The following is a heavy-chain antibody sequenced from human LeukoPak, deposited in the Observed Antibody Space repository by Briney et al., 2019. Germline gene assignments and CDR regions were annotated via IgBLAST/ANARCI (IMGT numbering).Heavy chain of an antibody. CDR3: ARDPGIAAAGKDFDY. Sequence: ASVKVSCKASGYTFTSYGISWVRQAPGQGLEWMGWISGYNGNINYAQKLQGRVTMTTDTSTSTAYMELRSLRSDDTAVYYCARDPGIAAAGKDFDYWGQGTLVTVSS. CDR1: GYTFTSYG. D-gene: IGHD6-13*01. J-gene: IGHJ4*02. V-gene: IGHV1-18*01. CDR2: ISGYNGNI.